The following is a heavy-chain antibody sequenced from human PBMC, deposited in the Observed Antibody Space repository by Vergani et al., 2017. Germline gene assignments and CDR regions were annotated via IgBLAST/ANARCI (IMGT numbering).Heavy chain of an antibody. CDR3: AKDMPVSSGWSRDXFDP. D-gene: IGHD6-19*01. CDR2: ISGSGGST. J-gene: IGHJ5*02. CDR1: GLTFSSYA. V-gene: IGHV3-23*01. Sequence: EVQLLESGGGLVQPGGSLRLSCAVSGLTFSSYAMSWVRQAPGKGLEWVSAISGSGGSTYYADSVKGRCTISRDNSKNTLYLQRNSLRAEDTAVYYCAKDMPVSSGWSRDXFDPWGQGTLVTVSS.